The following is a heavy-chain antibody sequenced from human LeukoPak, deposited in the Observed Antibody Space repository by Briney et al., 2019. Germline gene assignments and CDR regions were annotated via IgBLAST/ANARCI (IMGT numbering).Heavy chain of an antibody. V-gene: IGHV4-34*01. J-gene: IGHJ4*02. CDR1: GGSFSGYY. CDR2: INHSGST. CDR3: AREPPGY. Sequence: SETLSLTCAVYGGSFSGYYWSWIRQPPGKGLEWIGEINHSGSTNYNPSLKSRVTISVDTSKNQFSLKLSSVTAADTAVHYCAREPPGYWGQGILVTVSS.